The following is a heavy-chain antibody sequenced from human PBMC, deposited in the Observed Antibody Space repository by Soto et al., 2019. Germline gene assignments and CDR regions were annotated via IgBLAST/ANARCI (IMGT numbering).Heavy chain of an antibody. V-gene: IGHV3-23*01. CDR2: ISGSGGST. CDR1: GFTFSSYA. CDR3: AKARFRYSRMFLLDY. Sequence: EVQLLESGGGLVQPGGSLRLSCAASGFTFSSYAMSWVRQAPGKGLEWVAAISGSGGSTYYADSVKGGVTISRDNSKNTLYLQMNSLRAEDTAVYYCAKARFRYSRMFLLDYWGQGTLVPVSS. D-gene: IGHD6-13*01. J-gene: IGHJ4*02.